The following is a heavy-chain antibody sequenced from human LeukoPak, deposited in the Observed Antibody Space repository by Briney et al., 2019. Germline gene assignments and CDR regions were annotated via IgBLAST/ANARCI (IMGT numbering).Heavy chain of an antibody. V-gene: IGHV3-23*01. CDR1: GFAFNIYA. D-gene: IGHD5-12*01. CDR3: AKRTSGLDY. Sequence: GGSLRLSCAASGFAFNIYAMTWVRQAPGKGLEWVSGVSGSGGSTYYADSVKGRFTISRDNSKNTLYLQMSSLRAADTAVYYCAKRTSGLDYWGQGTLVTVSS. CDR2: VSGSGGST. J-gene: IGHJ4*02.